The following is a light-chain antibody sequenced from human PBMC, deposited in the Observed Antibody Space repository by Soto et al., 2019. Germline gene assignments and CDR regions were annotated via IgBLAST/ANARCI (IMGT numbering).Light chain of an antibody. CDR2: YDA. V-gene: IGLV3-21*04. CDR3: QVWDSSSDHYV. CDR1: NIGSKS. Sequence: SYELTQPSSVSVAPGKTATITCGGYNIGSKSVNWYQQRPGQAPVEVIYYDADRPSGIPERISGSKSGNTATLTISRVEAGDEADYYCQVWDSSSDHYVFGTGTKVTVL. J-gene: IGLJ1*01.